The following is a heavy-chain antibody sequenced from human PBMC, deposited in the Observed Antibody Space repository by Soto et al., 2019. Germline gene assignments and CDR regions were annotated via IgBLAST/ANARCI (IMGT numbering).Heavy chain of an antibody. CDR3: ARGKGTHRY. Sequence: SETLSLTCSVSGVSLTSYYWSWIRQTPGKTLEWIGCIFYNGTTNYNPSLKSRVTISLDMSKNQFSLKLKSVSSEDTALYYCARGKGTHRYWGPATLVTVSS. CDR2: IFYNGTT. V-gene: IGHV4-59*01. J-gene: IGHJ4*02. D-gene: IGHD3-10*01. CDR1: GVSLTSYY.